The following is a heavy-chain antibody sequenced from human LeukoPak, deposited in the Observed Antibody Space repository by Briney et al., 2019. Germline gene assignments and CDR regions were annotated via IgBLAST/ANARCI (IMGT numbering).Heavy chain of an antibody. Sequence: PGGSLRLSCAASGFTFSSYWMSWVRQAPGKGLEWVANIKQDGSEKYYVDSVKGRFTISRDNAKNSLYLQMNSLRAEDTAVYYCAKGFCSGGSCYSPFDCWGQGTLVTVSS. J-gene: IGHJ4*02. V-gene: IGHV3-7*01. CDR3: AKGFCSGGSCYSPFDC. D-gene: IGHD2-15*01. CDR1: GFTFSSYW. CDR2: IKQDGSEK.